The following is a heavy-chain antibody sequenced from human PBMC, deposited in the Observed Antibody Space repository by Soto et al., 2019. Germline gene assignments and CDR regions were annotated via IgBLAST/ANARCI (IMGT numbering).Heavy chain of an antibody. V-gene: IGHV5-51*01. CDR3: TRQSSNFRYSCYAMDG. Sequence: GESLKISCKGSGYTFTDYWIGWVRQLPGKGLEWMGIIYPGDSDTRYSPSFQGHVTITVDKSTSTAYLQWNTLKASDTAMYYCTRQSSNFRYSCYAMDGWGQVNTVT. J-gene: IGHJ6*02. D-gene: IGHD4-4*01. CDR1: GYTFTDYW. CDR2: IYPGDSDT.